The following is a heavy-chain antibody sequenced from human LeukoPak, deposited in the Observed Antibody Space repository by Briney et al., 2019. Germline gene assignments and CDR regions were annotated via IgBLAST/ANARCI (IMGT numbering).Heavy chain of an antibody. D-gene: IGHD3-10*01. Sequence: ASVKVSCKASGYTFSGYYIHWVRQAPGQGLEWMGWINPNSGGTNYAQKFQGRVTMTRDTSISTAYMELSRLRSDDTAVYYCARLYYYGSGSYAFDYWGQGTLVTVSS. CDR3: ARLYYYGSGSYAFDY. V-gene: IGHV1-2*02. CDR2: INPNSGGT. CDR1: GYTFSGYY. J-gene: IGHJ4*02.